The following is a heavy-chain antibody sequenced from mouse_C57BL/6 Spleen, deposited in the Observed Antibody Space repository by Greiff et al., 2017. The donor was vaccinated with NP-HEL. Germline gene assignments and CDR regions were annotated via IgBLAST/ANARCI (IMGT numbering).Heavy chain of an antibody. CDR3: ARIRLTTPFDD. Sequence: QVQLQQSGAELVRPGTSVKMSCKASGYTFTNYWIGWAKQRPGHGLEWIGDIYPGGGYTNYNEKFKGKATLTADKSSSTAYMQFSSLTSEDSAIYYCARIRLTTPFDDWGQGTTLTVSS. CDR1: GYTFTNYW. J-gene: IGHJ2*01. V-gene: IGHV1-63*01. CDR2: IYPGGGYT. D-gene: IGHD1-1*01.